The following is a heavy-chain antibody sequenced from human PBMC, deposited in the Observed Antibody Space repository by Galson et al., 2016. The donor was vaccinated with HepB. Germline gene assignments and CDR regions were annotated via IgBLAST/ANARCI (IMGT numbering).Heavy chain of an antibody. Sequence: SLRLSCAASGFTFSSYAMSWVRQAPGKGLESVSSSGSGGPTYYADPVKGRFTISRDNSKNTLFLQMHSLRADDTAVYYCAKSVLEYDILTGYYRRGADYWGQGTLVTVSS. CDR2: SGSGGPT. CDR3: AKSVLEYDILTGYYRRGADY. D-gene: IGHD3-9*01. J-gene: IGHJ4*02. V-gene: IGHV3-23*01. CDR1: GFTFSSYA.